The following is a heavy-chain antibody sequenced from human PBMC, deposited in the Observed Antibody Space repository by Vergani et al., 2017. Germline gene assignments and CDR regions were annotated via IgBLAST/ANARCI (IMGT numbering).Heavy chain of an antibody. CDR3: ARPTIPGPLGYWYFDL. D-gene: IGHD7-27*01. J-gene: IGHJ2*01. CDR2: IYYSGST. Sequence: QLQLQESGLGLVKPSETLSLTCTVSGGSISSSSYYWGWIRQPPGKGLEWIGSIYYSGSTYYNPSLKSRVTISVDTSKNQFSLKLSSVTAADTAVYYCARPTIPGPLGYWYFDLWGRGTLVTVSS. V-gene: IGHV4-39*07. CDR1: GGSISSSSYY.